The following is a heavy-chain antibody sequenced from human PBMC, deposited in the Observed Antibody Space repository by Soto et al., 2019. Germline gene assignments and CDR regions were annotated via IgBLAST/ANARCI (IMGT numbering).Heavy chain of an antibody. J-gene: IGHJ6*02. Sequence: GASVNVSCKASGGTFSSYAISWVRQAPGQGLEWMGGIIPIFGTANYAQKFQGRVTITADESTSTAYMELSSLRSEDTAVYYCARDRGRASSSWYPSYYYYGMDVWGQGTTVTISS. CDR1: GGTFSSYA. V-gene: IGHV1-69*13. CDR2: IIPIFGTA. CDR3: ARDRGRASSSWYPSYYYYGMDV. D-gene: IGHD6-13*01.